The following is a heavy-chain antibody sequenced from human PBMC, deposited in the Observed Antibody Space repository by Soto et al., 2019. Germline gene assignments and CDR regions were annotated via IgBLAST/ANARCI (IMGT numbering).Heavy chain of an antibody. V-gene: IGHV3-23*01. CDR1: GFTFSTFD. D-gene: IGHD3-22*01. CDR3: ARSYYYDNSAYWRWEFDY. CDR2: IRGNDGST. Sequence: GGSLRLSCAASGFTFSTFDMTWVRQAPGKGLEWVSLIRGNDGSTHYADCVKGRFTISRDNSKNTLYLQMNSLRPEDTAVYYCARSYYYDNSAYWRWEFDYCGQGTLVTVSS. J-gene: IGHJ4*02.